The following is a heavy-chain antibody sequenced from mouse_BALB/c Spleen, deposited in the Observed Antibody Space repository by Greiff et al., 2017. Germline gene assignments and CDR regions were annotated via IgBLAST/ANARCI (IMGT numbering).Heavy chain of an antibody. V-gene: IGHV5-6-5*01. J-gene: IGHJ4*01. Sequence: EVKLMESGGGLVKPGGSLKLSCAASGFTFSSYAMSWVRQTPEKRLEWVASISSGGSTYYPDSVKGRFTISRDNARNILYLQMSSLRSEDTAMYYCARADRYDDYYAMDYWGQGTSVTVSS. CDR3: ARADRYDDYYAMDY. D-gene: IGHD2-14*01. CDR2: ISSGGST. CDR1: GFTFSSYA.